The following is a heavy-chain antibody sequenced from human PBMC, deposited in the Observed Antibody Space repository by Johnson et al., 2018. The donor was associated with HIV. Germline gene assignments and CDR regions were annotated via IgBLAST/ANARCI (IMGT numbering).Heavy chain of an antibody. CDR2: IKQDGSEQ. CDR3: ARSMGYSSGYYSPYGADAFDI. J-gene: IGHJ3*02. CDR1: GLTFRSHW. Sequence: VNLVEPGGGLVQPGGSLRLSCSPSGLTFRSHWMSWVRQAPGKGLAWVANIKQDGSEQYYVDSVKGRFTISRDNAKHSLYLQMNSLRAEDTAVYYCARSMGYSSGYYSPYGADAFDIWGQGTMVTVSS. D-gene: IGHD3-22*01. V-gene: IGHV3-7*05.